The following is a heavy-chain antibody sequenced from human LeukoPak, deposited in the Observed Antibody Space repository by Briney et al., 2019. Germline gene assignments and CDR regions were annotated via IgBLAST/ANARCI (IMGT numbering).Heavy chain of an antibody. CDR3: ARDRRLGGYMDV. CDR2: LIPFFGTA. D-gene: IGHD3-16*01. V-gene: IGHV1-69*05. CDR1: GGPLSRYA. J-gene: IGHJ6*03. Sequence: SGRVSCKASGGPLSRYAISWVRQAPGQRLEWMGGLIPFFGTANYAQKSQGRVTITTDESTSTAYIGLTSLRSEDTAVDYCARDRRLGGYMDVWGKGTTVTVSS.